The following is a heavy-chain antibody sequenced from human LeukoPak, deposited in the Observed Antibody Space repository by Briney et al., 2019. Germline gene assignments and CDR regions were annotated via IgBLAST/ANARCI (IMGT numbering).Heavy chain of an antibody. CDR2: IKQDGSEK. Sequence: PGGSLRLSCAASGFTFSSYWMSWVRQAPGKGLEWVANIKQDGSEKYYVDSVKGRFTISRDNAKNSLYLQMNSLRAEDTAVYYCARVLEDYVWGSYRSPAWFDPWGQGTLVTVSS. J-gene: IGHJ5*02. D-gene: IGHD3-16*02. V-gene: IGHV3-7*01. CDR1: GFTFSSYW. CDR3: ARVLEDYVWGSYRSPAWFDP.